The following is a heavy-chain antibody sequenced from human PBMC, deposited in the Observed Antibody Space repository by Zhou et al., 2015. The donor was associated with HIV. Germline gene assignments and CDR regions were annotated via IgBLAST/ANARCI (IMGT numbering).Heavy chain of an antibody. V-gene: IGHV1-8*01. CDR1: GYTFTSYE. D-gene: IGHD1-14*01. CDR3: ARRGTEIWSDTFDI. J-gene: IGHJ3*02. CDR2: LNPNSGNT. Sequence: QVQLVQSGAEVKKPGASVKVSCEASGYTFTSYEINWVRQAPGQGLEWMGWLNPNSGNTVYAQNFQDRVTMTRNPSITTAYMELRSLRSEDTAVYYCARRGTEIWSDTFDIWGQGTMVTVSS.